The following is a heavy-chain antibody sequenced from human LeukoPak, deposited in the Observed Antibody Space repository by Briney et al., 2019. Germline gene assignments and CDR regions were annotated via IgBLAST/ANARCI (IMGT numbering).Heavy chain of an antibody. Sequence: SETLSLTCTVSGGSISSSSYYWGWIRQPPGKGLEWIGSIYYSGSTYYNPSLKSRVTISVDTSKNQFSLKLSSVTAADTAVYYCARPRGAYYMDVWGKGTTVTVSS. J-gene: IGHJ6*03. D-gene: IGHD3-16*01. CDR2: IYYSGST. V-gene: IGHV4-39*01. CDR1: GGSISSSSYY. CDR3: ARPRGAYYMDV.